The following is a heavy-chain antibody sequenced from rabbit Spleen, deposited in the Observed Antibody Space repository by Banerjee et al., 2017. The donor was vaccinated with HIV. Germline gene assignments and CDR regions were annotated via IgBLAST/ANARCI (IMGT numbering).Heavy chain of an antibody. D-gene: IGHD4-1*01. V-gene: IGHV1S45*01. CDR3: VSASGNRDFNL. CDR2: INAVTGKA. Sequence: QEQLVESGGGLVKPEGSLKLSCTASGFSFSNKAVMCWVRQAPGKGLEWIACINAVTGKAVYASWAKGRFTISKTSSTTVTLQMTSLTAADTATYFCVSASGNRDFNLWGQGTLVTVS. J-gene: IGHJ4*01. CDR1: GFSFSNKAV.